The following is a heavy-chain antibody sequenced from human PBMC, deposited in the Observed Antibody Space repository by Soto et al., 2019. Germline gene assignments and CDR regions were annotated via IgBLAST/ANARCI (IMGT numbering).Heavy chain of an antibody. V-gene: IGHV4-39*01. CDR3: ESINPQAFGVVIPTYKNWFDP. CDR2: IYYSGST. Sequence: SETLSLTCTVSGGSISSSSYYWGWIRQPPGKGLEWIGSIYYSGSTYYNPSLKSRVTISVDTYKNQFSLKLSSVTATDTDVYYCESINPQAFGVVIPTYKNWFDPWGQGTLVTGS. J-gene: IGHJ5*02. CDR1: GGSISSSSYY. D-gene: IGHD3-3*01.